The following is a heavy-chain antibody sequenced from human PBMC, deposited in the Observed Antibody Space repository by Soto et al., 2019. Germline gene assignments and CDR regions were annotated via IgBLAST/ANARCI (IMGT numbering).Heavy chain of an antibody. CDR3: ARVSYRDPASVKSIAARLYGMDV. CDR1: GYTFTSYY. D-gene: IGHD6-6*01. J-gene: IGHJ6*02. Sequence: GASVKVSCKASGYTFTSYYMHWVRQAPGQGLEWMGIINPSGGSTSYAQKFQGRVTMTRDTSTSTVYMELSSLRSEDTAVYYCARVSYRDPASVKSIAARLYGMDVWGQGTTVTVSS. CDR2: INPSGGST. V-gene: IGHV1-46*01.